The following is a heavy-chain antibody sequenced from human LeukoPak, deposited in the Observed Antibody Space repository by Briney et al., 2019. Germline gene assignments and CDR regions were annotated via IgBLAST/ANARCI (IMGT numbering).Heavy chain of an antibody. Sequence: GGSLRLSCAASAFTFRSYGMHWVRQAPGKGLDWVAFIRYDGSNKYYGDSVKGRFTISRDNSKNTLYLQMTTLRAEDTAEYYCATEICPTVTTPGHTYLDYWGQGTLVTVSS. D-gene: IGHD4-17*01. V-gene: IGHV3-30*02. J-gene: IGHJ4*02. CDR1: AFTFRSYG. CDR3: ATEICPTVTTPGHTYLDY. CDR2: IRYDGSNK.